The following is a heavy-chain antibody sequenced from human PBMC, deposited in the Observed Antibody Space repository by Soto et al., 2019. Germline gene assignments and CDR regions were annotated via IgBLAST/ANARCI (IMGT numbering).Heavy chain of an antibody. CDR2: IYYSGST. D-gene: IGHD6-6*01. Sequence: QVQLQESGPGLVKPSQTLSLTCTVSGGSISSGGHYWSWIRQHPGKGLEWIGYIYYSGSTYYSPSLAGRVTISIDPSKNQFSLKRSSVTAADTAVYYCATWVEYSSSALYFDYWGQGALVTVSS. CDR3: ATWVEYSSSALYFDY. V-gene: IGHV4-31*03. J-gene: IGHJ4*02. CDR1: GGSISSGGHY.